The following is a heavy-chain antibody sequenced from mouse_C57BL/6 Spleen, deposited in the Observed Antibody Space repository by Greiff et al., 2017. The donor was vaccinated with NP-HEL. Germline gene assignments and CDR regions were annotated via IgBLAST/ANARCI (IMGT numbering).Heavy chain of an antibody. J-gene: IGHJ2*01. Sequence: VQLKESGPVLVKPGASVKMSCKASGYTFTDYYMNWVKQSHGKSLGWIGVINPYNGGTSYNQKFKGKATLTVDKSSSTAYMELNSLTSEDSAVYYCARLNDSTTWGGYLDYWGQGTTLTVSS. CDR2: INPYNGGT. CDR1: GYTFTDYY. CDR3: ARLNDSTTWGGYLDY. D-gene: IGHD2-4*01. V-gene: IGHV1-19*01.